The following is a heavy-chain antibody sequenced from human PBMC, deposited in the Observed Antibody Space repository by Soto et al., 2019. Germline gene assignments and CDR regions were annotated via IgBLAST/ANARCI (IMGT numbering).Heavy chain of an antibody. V-gene: IGHV4-31*03. CDR1: GGSISNGGYY. Sequence: QVQLQESGPGLVKPSQTLSLTCTVSGGSISNGGYYWSWLRQHPGKGLEGIGYLYYSGSTYSNPSLKSRVTIAVDTSMNQFSLKLSSVTAADTAVYYCARGSYPEDDFGWFDPWGQGTLVTVSS. CDR3: ARGSYPEDDFGWFDP. CDR2: LYYSGST. D-gene: IGHD1-26*01. J-gene: IGHJ5*02.